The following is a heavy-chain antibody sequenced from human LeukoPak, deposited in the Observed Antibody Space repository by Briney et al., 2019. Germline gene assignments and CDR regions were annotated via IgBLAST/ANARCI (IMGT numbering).Heavy chain of an antibody. D-gene: IGHD5-12*01. CDR1: GFTFSSYS. CDR3: ARVIVATYYFDY. V-gene: IGHV3-21*01. J-gene: IGHJ4*02. Sequence: GGSLRLSCAASGFTFSSYSMNWVRQAPGKGLEWVSSISSSSSYIYYADSVKGRFTVSRDNAKNSLYLQMNSLRAEDTAVYYCARVIVATYYFDYWGQGTLVTVSS. CDR2: ISSSSSYI.